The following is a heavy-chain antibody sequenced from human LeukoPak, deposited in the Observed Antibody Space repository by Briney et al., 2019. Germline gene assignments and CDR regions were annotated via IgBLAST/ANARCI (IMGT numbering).Heavy chain of an antibody. V-gene: IGHV3-21*01. CDR2: ISSSSGYI. D-gene: IGHD2-2*01. Sequence: GGSLRLSCAASGFTFSSYSMNWVRQAPGKGLEWVSSISSSSGYIYYADSVKGRFTISRDNAKNSLYLQMNSLRAEDTAVYYCARERSTSGLFDYWGQGTLVTVSS. CDR1: GFTFSSYS. J-gene: IGHJ4*02. CDR3: ARERSTSGLFDY.